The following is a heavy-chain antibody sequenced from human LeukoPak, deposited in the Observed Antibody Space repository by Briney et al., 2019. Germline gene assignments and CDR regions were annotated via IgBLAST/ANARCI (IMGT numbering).Heavy chain of an antibody. CDR2: INPNSGGT. Sequence: GASVKVSCKASGYTFTGYYMHWVRQAPGQGLEWMGRINPNSGGTSYAQKFQGRVTMTRDASTSTVYMELSSLRSEDTAVYYCARGGAVAEDYFDYWGQGTLVTVSS. J-gene: IGHJ4*02. V-gene: IGHV1-2*06. D-gene: IGHD6-19*01. CDR3: ARGGAVAEDYFDY. CDR1: GYTFTGYY.